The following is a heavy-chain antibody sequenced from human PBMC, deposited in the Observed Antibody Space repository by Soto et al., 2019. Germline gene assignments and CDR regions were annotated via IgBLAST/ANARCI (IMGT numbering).Heavy chain of an antibody. CDR1: GYTFTSYG. V-gene: IGHV1-18*04. D-gene: IGHD6-13*01. J-gene: IGHJ6*02. CDR2: ISAYNGNT. CDR3: ARDGSSWHYYYYYCMDV. Sequence: RASVKVSCKASGYTFTSYGISWVRQAPGQGLEWMGWISAYNGNTNYAQKLQGRVTMTTDTSTSTAYMELRSLRSDDTAVYYCARDGSSWHYYYYYCMDVWDQGTTVTVSS.